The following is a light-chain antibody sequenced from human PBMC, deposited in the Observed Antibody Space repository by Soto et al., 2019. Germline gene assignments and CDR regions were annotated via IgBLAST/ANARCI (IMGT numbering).Light chain of an antibody. CDR2: NNN. V-gene: IGLV1-44*01. Sequence: QSVLTQPPSASGTPGQRVTISCSGGSSNIGTNAVNWYQQLPGTAPKLLIYNNNQRPSGVPDRFSGSKSGTSASLAISVLQFEDEADYYCAAWDDSLNGYVFGTGTKVTV. J-gene: IGLJ1*01. CDR1: SSNIGTNA. CDR3: AAWDDSLNGYV.